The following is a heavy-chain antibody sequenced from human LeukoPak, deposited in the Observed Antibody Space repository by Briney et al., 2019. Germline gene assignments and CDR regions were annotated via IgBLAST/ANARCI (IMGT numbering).Heavy chain of an antibody. D-gene: IGHD5-18*01. CDR1: GFTFSDYG. Sequence: PGRSLRLSCAASGFTFSDYGMHWVRQAPGKGLERVAVIWYDGSNKYYADSVKGRFTISRDNSKNTLYMQMNSLRGEDTAVYYCAREVLVYTAMVGFDPWGQGTLVTVSS. V-gene: IGHV3-33*01. CDR3: AREVLVYTAMVGFDP. CDR2: IWYDGSNK. J-gene: IGHJ5*02.